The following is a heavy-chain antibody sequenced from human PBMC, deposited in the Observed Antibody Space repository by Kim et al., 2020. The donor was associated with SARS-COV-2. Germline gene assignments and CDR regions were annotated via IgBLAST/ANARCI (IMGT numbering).Heavy chain of an antibody. CDR1: GFTFSSYA. Sequence: GGSLRLSCAASGFTFSSYAMSWVRQAPGKGLEWVSAISGSGGSTYYADSVKGRFTISRDNSKNTLYLQMNSLRAEDTAVYYCAKDLDIGHIVVVTPFDYWGQGTLVTVSS. D-gene: IGHD2-21*02. J-gene: IGHJ4*02. CDR3: AKDLDIGHIVVVTPFDY. CDR2: ISGSGGST. V-gene: IGHV3-23*01.